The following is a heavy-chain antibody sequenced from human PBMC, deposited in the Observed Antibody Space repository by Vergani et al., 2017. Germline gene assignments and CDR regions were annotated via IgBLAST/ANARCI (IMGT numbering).Heavy chain of an antibody. CDR3: ARAKAPYRSRLVGGYWFDP. Sequence: EVQPVESGGGLVKPGGSLRLSCAASGFTFSSYSMNWVRQAPGKGLDWVSSISSSSSYIHYSDSLKGRFTISRDNAKSSLYLQMKSLRAEDTGVYYCARAKAPYRSRLVGGYWFDPWGQGTLVTVSS. D-gene: IGHD6-19*01. J-gene: IGHJ5*02. CDR2: ISSSSSYI. CDR1: GFTFSSYS. V-gene: IGHV3-21*01.